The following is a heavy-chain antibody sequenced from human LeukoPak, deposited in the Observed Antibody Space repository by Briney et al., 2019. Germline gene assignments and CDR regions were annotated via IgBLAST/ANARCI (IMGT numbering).Heavy chain of an antibody. J-gene: IGHJ4*02. CDR2: ISSSSSYI. CDR3: ARCLYYDSSGFIGY. V-gene: IGHV3-21*01. Sequence: PGGSLRLSCAASGFTLSSYSMNWVRQAPGKGLEWVASISSSSSYIYYADSVKGRFTISRDNAKNSLYLQMNSLRAEDTAVYNCARCLYYDSSGFIGYWGQGTLATVSS. D-gene: IGHD3-22*01. CDR1: GFTLSSYS.